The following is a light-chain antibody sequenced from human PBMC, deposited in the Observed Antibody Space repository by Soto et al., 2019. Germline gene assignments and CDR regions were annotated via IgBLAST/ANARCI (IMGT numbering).Light chain of an antibody. CDR3: QSYDSSLGDWV. CDR1: SSNFGAGYD. V-gene: IGLV1-40*01. CDR2: ANT. J-gene: IGLJ2*01. Sequence: QSVLTQPPSVCGAPGQRVTISCTGSSSNFGAGYDVHWYQQLPGTAPKLLIYANTIRPSGVPDRFSGSKSDTSASLAITGLQAEDEADYYCQSYDSSLGDWVFGGGTKVTVL.